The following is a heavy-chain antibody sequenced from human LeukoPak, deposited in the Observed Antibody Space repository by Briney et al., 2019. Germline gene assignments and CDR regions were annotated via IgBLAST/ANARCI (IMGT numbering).Heavy chain of an antibody. CDR2: VNPNSGNT. Sequence: ASVKVSCKASGYTFTSYDINWVRQATGQGLEWMGWVNPNSGNTAYAQKFQGRVTMTRDTSISTAYMELSRLRSDDTAVYYCARLQASLFDPWGQGTLVTVSS. CDR3: ARLQASLFDP. V-gene: IGHV1-8*02. J-gene: IGHJ5*02. CDR1: GYTFTSYD.